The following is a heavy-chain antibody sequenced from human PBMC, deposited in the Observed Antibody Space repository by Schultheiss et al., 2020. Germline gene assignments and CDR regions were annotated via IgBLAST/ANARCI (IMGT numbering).Heavy chain of an antibody. CDR2: INHSGST. D-gene: IGHD1-7*01. J-gene: IGHJ5*02. V-gene: IGHV4-34*01. CDR1: GFTFSSYG. CDR3: AREGRITGTTEPFDP. Sequence: GSLRLSCAASGFTFSSYGMHWVRQAPGKGLEWIGEINHSGSTNYNPSLKSRVTISVDKSKNQFSLKLSSVTAADTAVYYCAREGRITGTTEPFDPWGQGTLVTVSS.